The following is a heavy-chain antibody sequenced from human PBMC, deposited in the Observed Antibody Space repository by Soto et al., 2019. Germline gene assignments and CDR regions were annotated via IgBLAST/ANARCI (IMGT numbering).Heavy chain of an antibody. V-gene: IGHV3-23*01. CDR1: GFTFSSYA. J-gene: IGHJ4*02. CDR2: ISGSGGST. Sequence: PGGSLRLSCAASGFTFSSYAMSGVRQAPGQGLEWVSAISGSGGSTYYADSVKGRFSISRDNSKSTLYLQMNSLRAEDTAVYYSAKEMTHSLADYWGQGALVTVSS. CDR3: AKEMTHSLADY.